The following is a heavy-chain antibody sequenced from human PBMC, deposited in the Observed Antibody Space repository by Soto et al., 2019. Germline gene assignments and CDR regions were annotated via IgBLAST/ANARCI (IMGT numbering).Heavy chain of an antibody. Sequence: ASLKFSCTASCSTFTSYCISWVRQAPGQVPEWLGWIYPNTETTDYSKKFQGRVTMTRDMSTKTVYMELRDLRSDDTAVYYCVSLQTSGWPGVHWGQGTQVTVSS. D-gene: IGHD6-25*01. CDR1: CSTFTSYC. V-gene: IGHV1-18*04. CDR2: IYPNTETT. J-gene: IGHJ4*02. CDR3: VSLQTSGWPGVH.